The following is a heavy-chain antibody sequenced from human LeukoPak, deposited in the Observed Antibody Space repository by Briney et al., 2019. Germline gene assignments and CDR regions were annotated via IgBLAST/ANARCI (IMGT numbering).Heavy chain of an antibody. V-gene: IGHV3-21*01. Sequence: PGGSLRLSCAASGFTFSSYSMNWVRQAPGKGLEWVSSISSSSSYIYYADSVKGRFTISRDNAKNSLYLQMNSLRAEDTAVYYCARSYSSGWYTGPYYFDYWGQGTLVTVSS. D-gene: IGHD6-19*01. CDR3: ARSYSSGWYTGPYYFDY. J-gene: IGHJ4*02. CDR1: GFTFSSYS. CDR2: ISSSSSYI.